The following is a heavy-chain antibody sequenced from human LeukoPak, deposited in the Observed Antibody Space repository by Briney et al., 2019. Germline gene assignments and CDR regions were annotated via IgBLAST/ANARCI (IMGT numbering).Heavy chain of an antibody. Sequence: ASVKVSRKASGYTFTGYYMHWVRQAPGQGLEWMGRINPNSGGTNYAQKFQGRVTMTRDTSISTAYMELSRLRSDDTAVYYCARVHCTNGVCYLFDYWGQGTLVTVSS. CDR1: GYTFTGYY. CDR3: ARVHCTNGVCYLFDY. CDR2: INPNSGGT. D-gene: IGHD2-8*01. J-gene: IGHJ4*02. V-gene: IGHV1-2*06.